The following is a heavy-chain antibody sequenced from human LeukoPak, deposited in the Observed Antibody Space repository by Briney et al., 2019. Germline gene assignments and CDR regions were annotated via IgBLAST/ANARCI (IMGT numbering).Heavy chain of an antibody. D-gene: IGHD6-13*01. V-gene: IGHV3-73*01. CDR3: TSPSSSWSF. J-gene: IGHJ4*02. CDR1: GFTFSGSA. CDR2: IRSKANSYAT. Sequence: GGSLKLSCAASGFTFSGSAMHWVRQASGKVLEWVGRIRSKANSYATAYAASVKGRFTISRDDSKNTAYLQMNSLKTEDTAVYYCTSPSSSWSFWGQGTLVTVSS.